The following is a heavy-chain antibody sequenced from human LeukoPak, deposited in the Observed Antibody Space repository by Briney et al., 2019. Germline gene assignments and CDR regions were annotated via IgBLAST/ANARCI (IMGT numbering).Heavy chain of an antibody. CDR3: ARDHYYGSSDYGLDV. D-gene: IGHD3-10*01. J-gene: IGHJ6*02. Sequence: HSPMRTLSARFVTRGGDYWTWIRGHPGRGLHLFGSISLIGSTYYRLSLKIQLTLSADTPHDLFSPKLSSVTAADRAVYYCARDHYYGSSDYGLDVWGQGTAVPVSS. CDR2: ISLIGST. V-gene: IGHV4-31*01. CDR1: ARFVTRGGDY.